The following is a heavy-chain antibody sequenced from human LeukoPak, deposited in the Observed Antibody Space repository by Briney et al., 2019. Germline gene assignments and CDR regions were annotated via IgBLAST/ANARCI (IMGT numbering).Heavy chain of an antibody. V-gene: IGHV1-69*04. Sequence: SVKVSCKSSGGTFSSYAISWVRQAPGQGLEWMGRIIPILGIANYAQKFQGRVTITADKSTSTAYMELSSLRSEDTAVYYCARGNGLRDYYYYGMDVWGQGTTVTVSS. CDR3: ARGNGLRDYYYYGMDV. D-gene: IGHD2-8*01. CDR2: IIPILGIA. J-gene: IGHJ6*02. CDR1: GGTFSSYA.